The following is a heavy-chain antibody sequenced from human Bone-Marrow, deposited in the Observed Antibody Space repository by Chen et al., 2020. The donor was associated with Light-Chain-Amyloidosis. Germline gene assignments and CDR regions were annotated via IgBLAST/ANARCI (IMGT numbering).Heavy chain of an antibody. V-gene: IGHV3-43*01. CDR1: GFTFDDYP. Sequence: EVQLVESGGVVVQPGESLRLSCEASGFTFDDYPMHWVRQAPGESLEWVSLISWDGGRAYYADSLKGRFTISRDNSKNSLYLQMNSLSTEDTALYYCAKGQGDSGWHFDSWGQGTLVTVSS. CDR3: AKGQGDSGWHFDS. D-gene: IGHD6-19*01. CDR2: ISWDGGRA. J-gene: IGHJ4*02.